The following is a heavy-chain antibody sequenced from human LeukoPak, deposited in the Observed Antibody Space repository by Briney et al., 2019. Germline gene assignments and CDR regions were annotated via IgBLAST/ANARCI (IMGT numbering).Heavy chain of an antibody. CDR3: ARDYYYGSGSYYTHADY. D-gene: IGHD3-10*01. CDR1: GFTVNSNY. CDR2: IYSGGST. J-gene: IGHJ4*02. V-gene: IGHV3-66*02. Sequence: TGGSLRRSCAASGFTVNSNYMSWVRQAPGKGLEWVSVIYSGGSTYYADSVKGRFTISRDNSKNTLYLQMNSLRAEDTAVYYCARDYYYGSGSYYTHADYWGQGTLVTVSS.